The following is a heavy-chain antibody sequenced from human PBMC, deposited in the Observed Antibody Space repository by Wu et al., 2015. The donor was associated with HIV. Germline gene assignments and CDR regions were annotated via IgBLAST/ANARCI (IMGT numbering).Heavy chain of an antibody. J-gene: IGHJ4*02. D-gene: IGHD3-22*01. CDR3: ARDSHPYYYDSSGYPRSDFDY. CDR2: ISAYNGNT. V-gene: IGHV1-18*01. CDR1: GYTFTSYG. Sequence: QVQLVQSGAEVKKPGASVKVSCKASGYTFTSYGISWVRQAPGQGLEWMGWISAYNGNTNYAQKLQGRVTMTTDTSTSTAYMELRSLRSDDTAVYYCARDSHPYYYDSSGYPRSDFDYWGQGTLVTVSS.